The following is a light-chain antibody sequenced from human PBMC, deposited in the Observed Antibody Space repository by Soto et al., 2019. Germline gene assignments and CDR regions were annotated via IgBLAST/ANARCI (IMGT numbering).Light chain of an antibody. CDR3: QESFFTLGT. V-gene: IGKV1-39*01. J-gene: IGKJ1*01. Sequence: DIQMTQSPSSLSASVGDRVTMTFRASQYIGDFLNWYQQTPGKAPKLLIFGASNLHIGVPSRFSGSGSGTEFTLTINNLQREDFATYYCQESFFTLGTFGRGTKVDIK. CDR1: QYIGDF. CDR2: GAS.